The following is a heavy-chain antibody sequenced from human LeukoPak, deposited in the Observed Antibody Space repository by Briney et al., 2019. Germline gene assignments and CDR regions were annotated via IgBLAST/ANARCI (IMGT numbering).Heavy chain of an antibody. CDR1: GFTFSSYS. Sequence: GSLRLSCAASGFTFSSYSMNWVRQAPGKGLEWVSSISSSSSYIYYADSAKGRFTISRDNAKNSLYLQMNSLRAEDTAVYYCAREGYSYAYYFDYWGQGTLVTVSS. D-gene: IGHD5-18*01. J-gene: IGHJ4*02. CDR2: ISSSSSYI. CDR3: AREGYSYAYYFDY. V-gene: IGHV3-21*01.